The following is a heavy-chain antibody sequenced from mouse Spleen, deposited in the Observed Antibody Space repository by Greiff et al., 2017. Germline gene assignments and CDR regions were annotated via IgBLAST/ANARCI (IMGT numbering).Heavy chain of an antibody. J-gene: IGHJ1*01. CDR2: ISYSGST. CDR3: ARYSYYYDGSYYWYFDV. V-gene: IGHV3-8*01. D-gene: IGHD1-1*01. CDR1: GYSITSDY. Sequence: EVKLMESGPGLAKPSQTLSLTCSVTGYSITSDYWNWIRKFPGNKLEYMGYISYSGSTYYNPSLKSRISITRDTSKNQYYLQLNSVTTEDTATYYCARYSYYYDGSYYWYFDVWGAGTTVTVFS.